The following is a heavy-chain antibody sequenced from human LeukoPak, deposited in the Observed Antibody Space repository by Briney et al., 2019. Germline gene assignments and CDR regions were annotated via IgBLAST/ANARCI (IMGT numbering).Heavy chain of an antibody. D-gene: IGHD4-17*01. CDR2: INHSGST. V-gene: IGHV4-34*01. Sequence: PSETLSLTCAVYGGSFSGYYWSWIRQPPGKGLEWIGEINHSGSTNYNPSLKSRVTISVDTPKNRFSLKLTSVTAADTAVYYCARGKTRYGDYVLWYYWGQGTLVTVSS. CDR1: GGSFSGYY. J-gene: IGHJ4*02. CDR3: ARGKTRYGDYVLWYY.